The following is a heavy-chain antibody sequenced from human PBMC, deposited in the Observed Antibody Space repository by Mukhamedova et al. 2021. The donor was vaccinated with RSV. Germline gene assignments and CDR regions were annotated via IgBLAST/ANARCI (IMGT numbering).Heavy chain of an antibody. CDR3: ARCIRQEMATISSFWAQYYFDY. D-gene: IGHD5-24*01. V-gene: IGHV3-11*06. Sequence: GLEWVSYISSSSSYTNYADSVKGRFTISRDNAKNSLYLQMNSLRAEDTAVYYCARCIRQEMATISSFWAQYYFDYWGQGTLVTVS. CDR2: ISSSSSYT. J-gene: IGHJ4*02.